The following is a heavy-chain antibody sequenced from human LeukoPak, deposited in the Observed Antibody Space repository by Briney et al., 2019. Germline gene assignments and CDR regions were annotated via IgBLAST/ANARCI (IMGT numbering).Heavy chain of an antibody. J-gene: IGHJ4*02. V-gene: IGHV3-33*01. CDR2: IWYDGSNK. CDR1: GFTFSSYG. D-gene: IGHD6-13*01. Sequence: GGSLRLSCAASGFTFSSYGMHWVRQAPGKGLEWVAVIWYDGSNKYCADSVKGRFTISRDNSKNTLYLQMNSLRAEDTAVYYCARETNVAAAGLFDYWGQGTLVTVSS. CDR3: ARETNVAAAGLFDY.